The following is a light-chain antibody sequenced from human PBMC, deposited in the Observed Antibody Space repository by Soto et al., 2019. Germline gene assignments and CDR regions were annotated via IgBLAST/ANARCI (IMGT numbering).Light chain of an antibody. CDR2: AAS. V-gene: IGKV1-39*01. J-gene: IGKJ1*01. Sequence: DIQMTQSPSSLSASVGDRVTITCRASQSISSFLTWYQQKAGKAPKLLIYAASSLQSGVPSRFSGSGSGTDFNLTISSLQTEDFASYDCQQSFSTTPTFGQGTKGDIK. CDR3: QQSFSTTPT. CDR1: QSISSF.